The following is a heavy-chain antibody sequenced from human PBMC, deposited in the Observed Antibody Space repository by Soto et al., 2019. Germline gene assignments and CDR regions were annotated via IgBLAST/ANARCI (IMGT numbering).Heavy chain of an antibody. D-gene: IGHD6-25*01. CDR1: GYTFTSYY. CDR2: INPSGGST. CDR3: ERRLLSTMGGFNWFDP. J-gene: IGHJ5*02. Sequence: QVQLVQSGAEVKKPGASVKVSCKASGYTFTSYYMHWVRQAPGQGLEWMGIINPSGGSTSYAQKFQGRVPMTRDTSTRTVYMELRSLRSEDTAVYYCERRLLSTMGGFNWFDPWGQGTLVIVSS. V-gene: IGHV1-46*01.